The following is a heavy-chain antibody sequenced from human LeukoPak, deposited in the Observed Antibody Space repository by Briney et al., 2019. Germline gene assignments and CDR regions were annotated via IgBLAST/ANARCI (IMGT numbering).Heavy chain of an antibody. Sequence: GGSLRLSCAASGFAFSNYAVNWVRQAPGKGLQWVSAISGSGGTTYYADSVKGRFTISRDNAKNSLYLQMNSLRAEDTAVYYCAKWELYSGFYYIDYWGQGTLATVSS. CDR1: GFAFSNYA. J-gene: IGHJ4*02. V-gene: IGHV3-23*01. D-gene: IGHD1-26*01. CDR2: ISGSGGTT. CDR3: AKWELYSGFYYIDY.